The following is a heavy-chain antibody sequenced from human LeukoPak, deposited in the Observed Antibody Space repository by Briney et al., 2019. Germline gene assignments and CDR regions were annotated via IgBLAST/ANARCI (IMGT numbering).Heavy chain of an antibody. CDR1: GGSISNTNW. J-gene: IGHJ4*02. V-gene: IGHV4-4*02. CDR2: VNLQGST. Sequence: SETLSLTCGVSGGSISNTNWWTWVRQPPGKGLEWIGEVNLQGSTNYNPSLKSRVAISVDKSENRISLKPTSVTAADTAVYYCAREGGPYRPLDYSGQGTLVTVAS. CDR3: AREGGPYRPLDY.